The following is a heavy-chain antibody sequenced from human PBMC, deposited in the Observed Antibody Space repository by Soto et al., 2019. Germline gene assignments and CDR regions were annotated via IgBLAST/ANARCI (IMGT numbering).Heavy chain of an antibody. D-gene: IGHD2-8*02. J-gene: IGHJ4*02. CDR3: ARHGVWCFDF. CDR1: GFTFSSSW. CDR2: INPEGSAE. Sequence: EMQLVESEGALVQPEGSLRLSCAASGFTFSSSWMAWVRQAPGKGLEWVANINPEGSAEYYVDSVKGRFTISRDNAKNSLYLQMNSLRLEDTALYYCARHGVWCFDFWGQGTLVSISS. V-gene: IGHV3-7*02.